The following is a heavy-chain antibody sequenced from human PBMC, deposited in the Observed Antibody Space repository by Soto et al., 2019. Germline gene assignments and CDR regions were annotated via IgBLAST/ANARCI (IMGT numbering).Heavy chain of an antibody. D-gene: IGHD6-19*01. CDR3: AKGGRQWLVTSDFNY. CDR2: VSHDGRNT. Sequence: GGSLRLSCAASGVTLSDYAMHGVRQAPGKGLEWVAVVSHDGRNTHYADSVKGRFTISRDSSKNTVSLEMTSLRAEDTAVYYCAKGGRQWLVTSDFNYWGQGTLVTVSS. J-gene: IGHJ4*02. V-gene: IGHV3-30*18. CDR1: GVTLSDYA.